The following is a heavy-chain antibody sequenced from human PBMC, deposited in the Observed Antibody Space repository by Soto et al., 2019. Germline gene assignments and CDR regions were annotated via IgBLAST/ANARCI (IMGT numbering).Heavy chain of an antibody. D-gene: IGHD6-19*01. CDR3: AREQRSGWFSN. CDR2: MNPNSGNT. V-gene: IGHV1-8*01. CDR1: GYTFTSYD. Sequence: QVQLVQSGAEVKKPGASVKVSCKASGYTFTSYDINWVRQATGQGLEWMGWMNPNSGNTGYAQKFQGRFTRPRNTPKSTAYRGLSTLRSENTAVYYWAREQRSGWFSNWGQETLVTVSS. J-gene: IGHJ4*02.